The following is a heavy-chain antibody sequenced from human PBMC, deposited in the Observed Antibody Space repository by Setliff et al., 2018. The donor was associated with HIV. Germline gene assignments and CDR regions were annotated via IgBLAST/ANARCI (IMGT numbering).Heavy chain of an antibody. J-gene: IGHJ6*02. V-gene: IGHV1-46*01. CDR1: GYTFTSYY. Sequence: ASVKVSCKASGYTFTSYYMHWVRQAPGQGLEWMGIINPSSGSTTYAQKFQGRVTMTRDTSTSTVYMELSSLGSEDTAVYYCARGSGGYCSGGSCYFGFGLALWGQGTTVTVSS. D-gene: IGHD2-15*01. CDR3: ARGSGGYCSGGSCYFGFGLAL. CDR2: INPSSGST.